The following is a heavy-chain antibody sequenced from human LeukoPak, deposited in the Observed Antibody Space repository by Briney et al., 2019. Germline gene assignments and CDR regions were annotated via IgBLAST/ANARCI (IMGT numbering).Heavy chain of an antibody. D-gene: IGHD3-3*02. CDR3: TTIKRGDIFGYFDF. V-gene: IGHV4-39*07. J-gene: IGHJ4*02. CDR2: IYYGGST. Sequence: PSETLSLTCTVSGGSISSPYYWGWIRQTPGKGLEWIGNIYYGGSTYQNPSLKSRVTLSADTSKNQLSLRLSSVTAADTAMYYCTTIKRGDIFGYFDFWGQGILVTVSS. CDR1: GGSISSPYY.